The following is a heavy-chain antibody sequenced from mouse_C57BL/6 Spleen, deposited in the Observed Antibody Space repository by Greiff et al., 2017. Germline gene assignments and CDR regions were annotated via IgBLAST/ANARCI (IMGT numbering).Heavy chain of an antibody. CDR3: ARGRRGSFDY. D-gene: IGHD3-3*01. CDR1: GYAFSSYW. Sequence: QVQLQQSGAGLVKPGASVKISCKASGYAFSSYWMTWVKQRPGKGLEWIGQIYPGGGDTNYHGNVKGKSTLSADKSSSTAYLQLSSLTSEDSAVYFCARGRRGSFDYWGQGTTLTVSS. CDR2: IYPGGGDT. V-gene: IGHV1-80*01. J-gene: IGHJ2*01.